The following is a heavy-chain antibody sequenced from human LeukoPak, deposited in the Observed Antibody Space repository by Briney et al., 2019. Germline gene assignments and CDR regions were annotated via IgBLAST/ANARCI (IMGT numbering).Heavy chain of an antibody. V-gene: IGHV4-34*01. J-gene: IGHJ4*02. CDR1: GGSFSGYY. D-gene: IGHD1-26*01. CDR2: INHSGST. CDR3: ARSGSVGYVY. Sequence: SETLSLTCAVYGGSFSGYYWSWIRQPPGKGLEWIGEINHSGSTNYNPSLKSRVTISVDTSKNQFSLKLNSVTAEHTAVYYCARSGSVGYVYWGQGTLVTVSS.